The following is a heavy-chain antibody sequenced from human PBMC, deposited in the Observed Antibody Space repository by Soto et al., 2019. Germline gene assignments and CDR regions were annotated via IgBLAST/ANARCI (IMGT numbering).Heavy chain of an antibody. CDR3: ARLIMVGSVIITPYFDY. V-gene: IGHV4-59*08. D-gene: IGHD3-22*01. J-gene: IGHJ4*02. Sequence: SETLSLTCPVSGCSLSNYYWSWIRQPPGKGLESIGYIYYNGSTKYNPSLKGPVSISVDTSNNQLSLKVYSVTAADTAVYYCARLIMVGSVIITPYFDYWGQGIPVTVSS. CDR2: IYYNGST. CDR1: GCSLSNYY.